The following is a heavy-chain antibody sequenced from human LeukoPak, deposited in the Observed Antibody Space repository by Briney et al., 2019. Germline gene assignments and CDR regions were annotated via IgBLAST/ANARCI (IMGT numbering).Heavy chain of an antibody. D-gene: IGHD6-6*01. V-gene: IGHV4-31*03. J-gene: IGHJ4*02. CDR1: GGSISSGGYC. CDR2: IYYSGST. Sequence: PSETLSLTCTVSGGSISSGGYCWSWIRQHPEKGLELIGYIYYSGSTYYNPSLKSRVTISVDTSKNQFSLKLTSVTAADTAVYYCARAVTGHTSSPFFDDWGQGTLVSVSS. CDR3: ARAVTGHTSSPFFDD.